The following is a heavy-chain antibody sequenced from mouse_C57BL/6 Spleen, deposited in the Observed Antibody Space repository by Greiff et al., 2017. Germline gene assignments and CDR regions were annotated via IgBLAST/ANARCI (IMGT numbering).Heavy chain of an antibody. CDR3: ATTIVTTYFDY. CDR1: GYTFTSYW. CDR2: IHPNSGST. D-gene: IGHD2-5*01. J-gene: IGHJ2*01. V-gene: IGHV1-64*01. Sequence: QVQLQQPGAELVKPGASVKLSCKASGYTFTSYWMHWVKQRPGQGLAWIGMIHPNSGSTNYNEKFKSKATLTVDKSSSTAYMQLSSLTSEDSAVYYCATTIVTTYFDYWGQGTTLTGSS.